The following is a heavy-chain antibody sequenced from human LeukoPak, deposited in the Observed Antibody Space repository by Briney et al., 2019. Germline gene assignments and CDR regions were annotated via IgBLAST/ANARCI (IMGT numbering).Heavy chain of an antibody. D-gene: IGHD6-19*01. CDR2: ISVYNGNT. Sequence: ASVNVSCKASGYTFANYGISWVRQAPGQGLEWMGWISVYNGNTNSAQRLQGRVTMTTDTSTSTAYMELSSLRSEDTAVYYCARGAPIRVAVAATFDPWGQGTLVTVPS. V-gene: IGHV1-18*01. J-gene: IGHJ5*02. CDR3: ARGAPIRVAVAATFDP. CDR1: GYTFANYG.